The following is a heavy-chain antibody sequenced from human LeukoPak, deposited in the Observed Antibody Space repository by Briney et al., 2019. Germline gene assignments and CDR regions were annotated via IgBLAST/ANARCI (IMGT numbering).Heavy chain of an antibody. CDR2: IYYSGST. CDR1: GGSISPYY. Sequence: SETLPLTCTVSGGSISPYYWNWIRQPPGKGLEWIGYIYYSGSTNYNPSLKSRVTISVDTSKNQFSLKLSSVTAADTAVYYCARLLGATDYWGQGTLVTVSS. J-gene: IGHJ4*02. D-gene: IGHD1-26*01. CDR3: ARLLGATDY. V-gene: IGHV4-59*08.